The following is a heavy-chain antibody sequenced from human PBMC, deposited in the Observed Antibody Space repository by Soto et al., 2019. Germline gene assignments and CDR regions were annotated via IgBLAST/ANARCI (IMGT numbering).Heavy chain of an antibody. J-gene: IGHJ6*02. CDR3: ARRALRPGMGYSSSPYYYYGMDV. Sequence: PGEPLKISCKGSGYSFTSYWISWVRQMPGKGLAWIGRIDPSDSYTNYSPSLHGHVTISADKSISTACLQWSSLKASDTAMYYCARRALRPGMGYSSSPYYYYGMDVWGQGTTLSVSS. V-gene: IGHV5-10-1*01. CDR2: IDPSDSYT. D-gene: IGHD6-13*01. CDR1: GYSFTSYW.